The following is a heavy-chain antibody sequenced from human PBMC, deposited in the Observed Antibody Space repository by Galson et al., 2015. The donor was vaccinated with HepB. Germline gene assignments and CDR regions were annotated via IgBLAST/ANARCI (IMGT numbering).Heavy chain of an antibody. J-gene: IGHJ6*02. CDR2: IWYDGSNK. D-gene: IGHD2-2*01. CDR3: ARKGIVVVPAAMHYYYYGMDV. CDR1: GFTFSSYG. V-gene: IGHV3-33*01. Sequence: SLRLSCAASGFTFSSYGMHWVRQAPGKGLEWVAVIWYDGSNKYYADSVKGRFTISRDNSKNTLYLQMNSLRAEDTAVYYCARKGIVVVPAAMHYYYYGMDVWGQGTTVTVSS.